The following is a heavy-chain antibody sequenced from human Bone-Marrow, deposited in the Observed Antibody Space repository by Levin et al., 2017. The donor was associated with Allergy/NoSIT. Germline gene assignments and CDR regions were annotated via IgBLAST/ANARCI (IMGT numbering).Heavy chain of an antibody. CDR2: INHSGST. J-gene: IGHJ4*02. Sequence: SETLSLTCAVYGGSFSGYYWSWIRQPPGKGQEWIGEINHSGSTNYNPSLKSRVTISVDTSKNQFSLKLSSVTAADTAVYYCARGIEITMIVGVGYFDYWGQGTLVTVSS. CDR1: GGSFSGYY. V-gene: IGHV4-34*01. D-gene: IGHD3-22*01. CDR3: ARGIEITMIVGVGYFDY.